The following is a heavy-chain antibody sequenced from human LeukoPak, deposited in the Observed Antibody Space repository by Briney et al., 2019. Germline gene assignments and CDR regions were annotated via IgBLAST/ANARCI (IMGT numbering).Heavy chain of an antibody. J-gene: IGHJ5*02. V-gene: IGHV3-49*03. Sequence: LSLTCAVYGGSFSGYYWSWIRQPPGKGLEWVGFIRSKAYGGTTEYAASVKGRFTISRDDSKSIAYLQMNSLKTEDTAVYYCTRVGATEWFDPWGQGTLVTVSS. CDR2: IRSKAYGGTT. CDR3: TRVGATEWFDP. CDR1: GGSFSGYY. D-gene: IGHD1-26*01.